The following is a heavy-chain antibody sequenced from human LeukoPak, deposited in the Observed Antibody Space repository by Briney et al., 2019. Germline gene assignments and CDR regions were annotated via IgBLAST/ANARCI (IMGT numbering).Heavy chain of an antibody. CDR1: GYSISSGYY. Sequence: PSETLSLTCAVSGYSISSGYYWGWIRQPPGKGLEWIGSISHSGSTYYNPSLKSRVTISVDTSKNQFSLKLSSVTAADTAVYYCARSLDYSFDYWGQGTLVTVSS. D-gene: IGHD2-15*01. V-gene: IGHV4-38-2*01. CDR3: ARSLDYSFDY. CDR2: ISHSGST. J-gene: IGHJ4*02.